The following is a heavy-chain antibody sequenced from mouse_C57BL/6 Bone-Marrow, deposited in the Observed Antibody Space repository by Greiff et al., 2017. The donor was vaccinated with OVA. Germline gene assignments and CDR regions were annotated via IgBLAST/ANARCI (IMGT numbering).Heavy chain of an antibody. D-gene: IGHD2-4*01. CDR3: TRNYEAFDY. CDR1: GYTFTDYE. V-gene: IGHV1-15*01. Sequence: QVQLQQSGAELVRPGASVTLSCKASGYTFTDYEMHWVKQTPVHGLEWIGAIDPETGGTAYNQKFTGKAILTADKSSSTAYMELRSLTSEDSAVYYCTRNYEAFDYWGKGTTLTVSS. J-gene: IGHJ2*01. CDR2: IDPETGGT.